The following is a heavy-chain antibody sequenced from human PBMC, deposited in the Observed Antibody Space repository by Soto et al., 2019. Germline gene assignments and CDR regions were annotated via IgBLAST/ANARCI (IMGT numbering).Heavy chain of an antibody. CDR2: INHSGIS. CDR3: ARHRDIVVVPAASYMDV. CDR1: GGSFSGYY. D-gene: IGHD2-2*01. Sequence: SLTCAVYGGSFSGYYWTWVRQPPGKGLEWIGEINHSGISNYNASLKSRVTISVDTSKNQFSLMLSSVTAADTAVYYCARHRDIVVVPAASYMDVWGKGTTVTVSS. J-gene: IGHJ6*03. V-gene: IGHV4-34*01.